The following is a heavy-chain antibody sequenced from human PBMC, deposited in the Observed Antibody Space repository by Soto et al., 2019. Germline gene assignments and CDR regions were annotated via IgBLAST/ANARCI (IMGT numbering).Heavy chain of an antibody. CDR1: GYSFTSYW. J-gene: IGHJ3*02. V-gene: IGHV5-51*01. D-gene: IGHD3-10*01. CDR2: IYPGDSDT. CDR3: ARQRLWFGELLSRAFDI. Sequence: GESLKISCKGSGYSFTSYWIGWVRQMPGKGLEWMGIIYPGDSDTTYSPSFQGQVSISADKSISNAYLQWSSLKASDTAMYYCARQRLWFGELLSRAFDIWGQGTMVTVSS.